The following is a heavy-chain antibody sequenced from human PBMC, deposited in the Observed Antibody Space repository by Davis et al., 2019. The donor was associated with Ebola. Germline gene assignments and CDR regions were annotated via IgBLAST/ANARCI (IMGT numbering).Heavy chain of an antibody. D-gene: IGHD5-24*01. CDR2: INPNSGGT. CDR1: GFTLTNYA. J-gene: IGHJ6*04. Sequence: AASVTVSCKASGFTLTNYAIHWVRQAPGQGLEWLGRINPNSGGTNYAQKFQGRVTMTRDTSISTAYMELSSLRSEDTAVYFCTRVLSQGYMYFGMDVWGTGTTVTVSS. CDR3: TRVLSQGYMYFGMDV. V-gene: IGHV1-2*06.